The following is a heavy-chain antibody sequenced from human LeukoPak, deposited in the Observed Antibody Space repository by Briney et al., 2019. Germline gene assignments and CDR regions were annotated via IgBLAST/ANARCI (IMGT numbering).Heavy chain of an antibody. CDR3: ARWGGYYSVSY. D-gene: IGHD3-22*01. CDR2: ISSSSSTI. Sequence: PGGSLRLSCAASGFTFSSYSMNWVRQAPGKGLEWVSYISSSSSTIYYADSVKGRFTISRDNAKNSLYLQMNSLRAEDTAVYYCARWGGYYSVSYWGQGTLVTVSS. V-gene: IGHV3-48*04. J-gene: IGHJ4*02. CDR1: GFTFSSYS.